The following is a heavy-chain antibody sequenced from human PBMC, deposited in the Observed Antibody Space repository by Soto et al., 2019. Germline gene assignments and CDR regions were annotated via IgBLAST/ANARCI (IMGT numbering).Heavy chain of an antibody. Sequence: QVQLQESGPGLVKPSQTLSLTCTVSGGSISSGDYYWSWIRQPPGKGLEWIGYIYYSGSTYYNPSLKSRVTISVDTSKNQFSLKLSSVTAADTAVYYCAREHRKKYYYDSSGYRHDAFDIWGQGTMVTVSS. V-gene: IGHV4-30-4*01. CDR1: GGSISSGDYY. CDR2: IYYSGST. J-gene: IGHJ3*02. CDR3: AREHRKKYYYDSSGYRHDAFDI. D-gene: IGHD3-22*01.